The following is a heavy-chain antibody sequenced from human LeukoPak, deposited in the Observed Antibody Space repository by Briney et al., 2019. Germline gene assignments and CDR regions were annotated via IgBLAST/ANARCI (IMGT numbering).Heavy chain of an antibody. Sequence: GGSLRLSCAASGFTFSSYAMSWVRQAPGKGLEWVSAISGSGGSTYYADSVRGRFTISRDNSKNTLYLQMNSLRAEDTAVYYCAKGVGSGWYGIFQHWGQGTLVTVSS. CDR1: GFTFSSYA. CDR3: AKGVGSGWYGIFQH. CDR2: ISGSGGST. J-gene: IGHJ1*01. V-gene: IGHV3-23*01. D-gene: IGHD6-19*01.